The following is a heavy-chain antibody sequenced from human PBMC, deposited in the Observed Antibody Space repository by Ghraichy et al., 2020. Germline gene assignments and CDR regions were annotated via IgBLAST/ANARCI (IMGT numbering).Heavy chain of an antibody. Sequence: SETLSLTCTVSGGSISSYYWSWIRQPPGKGLEWIGYIYYSGSTNYNPSLKSRVTISVDTSKNQFSLKLSSVTAADTAVYYCARGTRGWGDYWGQGTLVTVSS. CDR2: IYYSGST. D-gene: IGHD6-19*01. CDR3: ARGTRGWGDY. CDR1: GGSISSYY. J-gene: IGHJ4*02. V-gene: IGHV4-59*08.